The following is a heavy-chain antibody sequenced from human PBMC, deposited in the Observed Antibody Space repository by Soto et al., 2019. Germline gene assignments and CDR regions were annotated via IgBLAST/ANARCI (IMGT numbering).Heavy chain of an antibody. Sequence: QITLKESGPTLVKPTQTLTLTCTFSGFSLSTSGVGVGWIRQPPGKALEWLVLIYWDEDKRYSPSLKSRLTVTKHPSKNQVVLTVSNMDHVDTATYSCAHTSHSDDDAFNIWGQGTMFTVSS. CDR2: IYWDEDK. V-gene: IGHV2-5*02. J-gene: IGHJ3*02. CDR1: GFSLSTSGVG. D-gene: IGHD3-10*01. CDR3: AHTSHSDDDAFNI.